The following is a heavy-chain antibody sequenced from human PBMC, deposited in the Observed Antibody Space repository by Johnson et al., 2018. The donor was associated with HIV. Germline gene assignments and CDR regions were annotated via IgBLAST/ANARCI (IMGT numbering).Heavy chain of an antibody. CDR2: IRNDGSNT. CDR1: GFSFSSYG. V-gene: IGHV3-30*02. J-gene: IGHJ3*02. CDR3: ANSGLRTYYYDTGVHDVFDI. Sequence: VQLVESGGGVVQPGGSLRLSCAASGFSFSSYGMHWVRQAPGKGLEWVAFIRNDGSNTYYVDSVKGRFTISRDNSKNKLYLQMSSLRDEDTAVYYCANSGLRTYYYDTGVHDVFDIWGQGTMVTVSS. D-gene: IGHD3-22*01.